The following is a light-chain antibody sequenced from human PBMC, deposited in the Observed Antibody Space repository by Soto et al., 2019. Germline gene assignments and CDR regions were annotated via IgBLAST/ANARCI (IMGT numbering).Light chain of an antibody. CDR2: KVS. V-gene: IGKV2-30*01. J-gene: IGKJ4*01. CDR1: QSLVYSDGNTY. CDR3: MRGTRRPLT. Sequence: VVMTQSPLSLPVTLGQPASISCRSSQSLVYSDGNTYLNWFHQRPDQSPRRLIYKVSNRDSGVPDRFSGSGSGTDFTLKISRVEAEDVGVYYCMRGTRRPLTFGGGTKVDIK.